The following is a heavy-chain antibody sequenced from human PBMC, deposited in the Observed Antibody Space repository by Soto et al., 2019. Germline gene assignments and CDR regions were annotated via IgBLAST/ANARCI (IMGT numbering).Heavy chain of an antibody. J-gene: IGHJ4*02. D-gene: IGHD3-3*01. Sequence: EVQLVESGGGLVQPGGSLRLSCAASGFTFSSYSMNWVRQAPGKGLEWVAYISSSSSTIYYADSVKGRFTISRDNAKNSLYLQMNSLRAEDTAVYYCARDGGQYYDFWSGYYATHFDYWGQGTLVTVSS. V-gene: IGHV3-48*01. CDR3: ARDGGQYYDFWSGYYATHFDY. CDR1: GFTFSSYS. CDR2: ISSSSSTI.